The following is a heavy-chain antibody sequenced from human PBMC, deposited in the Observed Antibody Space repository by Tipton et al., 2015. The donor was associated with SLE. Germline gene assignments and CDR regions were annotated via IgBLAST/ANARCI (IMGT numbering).Heavy chain of an antibody. CDR2: INHSGST. V-gene: IGHV4-34*01. CDR3: ARGRWSGYYWGWFDP. J-gene: IGHJ5*02. D-gene: IGHD3-3*01. CDR1: GGSISSYY. Sequence: TLSLTCTVSGGSISSYYWSWIRQPPGKGLEWIGEINHSGSTNYNPSLKSRVTISVDTSKNQFSLKLSSVTAADTAVYYCARGRWSGYYWGWFDPWGQGTLVTVSS.